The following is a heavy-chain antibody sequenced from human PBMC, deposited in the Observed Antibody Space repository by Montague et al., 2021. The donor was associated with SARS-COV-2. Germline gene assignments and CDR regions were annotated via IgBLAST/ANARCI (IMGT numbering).Heavy chain of an antibody. J-gene: IGHJ4*02. CDR2: IYYSGST. V-gene: IGHV4-59*01. D-gene: IGHD3-3*01. CDR3: ASQVPDFWSGIDY. Sequence: SETLSLTCTVSGGSISSYYWSWIRQPPGKGLEWIGYIYYSGSTNYNPSLMSRVTISVDTSKNQFSLKLSSVTAADTAVYYCASQVPDFWSGIDYWGQGTLVTVSS. CDR1: GGSISSYY.